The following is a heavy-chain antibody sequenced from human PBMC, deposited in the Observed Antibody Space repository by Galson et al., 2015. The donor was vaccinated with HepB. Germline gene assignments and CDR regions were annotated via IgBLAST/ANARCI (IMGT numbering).Heavy chain of an antibody. CDR1: GFTFSSYE. CDR2: ISSSGSTI. CDR3: AREGSNGVYYYGMDV. V-gene: IGHV3-48*03. J-gene: IGHJ6*02. D-gene: IGHD2-8*01. Sequence: SLRLSCAASGFTFSSYEMNWVRQAPGKGLEWVSYISSSGSTIYYADSVKGRFTISRNNAKNSLFLQTNSLRAEDTAVYYCAREGSNGVYYYGMDVWGQGTPVTVSS.